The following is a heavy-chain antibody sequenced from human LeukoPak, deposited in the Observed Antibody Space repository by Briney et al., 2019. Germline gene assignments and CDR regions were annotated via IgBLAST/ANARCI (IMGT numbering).Heavy chain of an antibody. CDR3: AREGEPYISTGGSDY. J-gene: IGHJ4*02. V-gene: IGHV3-7*01. Sequence: GGSLRLSCAASGFTFSSYWMSWVRQAPGKGLEWVANIKQDGSEKYYVDSVKGRFTISRDNAKNSLYLQMNSLRAEDTAVYYCAREGEPYISTGGSDYWGQGTLVIVSS. CDR1: GFTFSSYW. CDR2: IKQDGSEK. D-gene: IGHD1-14*01.